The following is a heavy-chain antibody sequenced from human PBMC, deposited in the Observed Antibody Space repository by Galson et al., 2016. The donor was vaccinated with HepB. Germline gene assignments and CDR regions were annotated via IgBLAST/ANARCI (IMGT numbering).Heavy chain of an antibody. Sequence: TLSLTCTVSGGSISWGEFYWSWIRQRPGKGLEWIGYISYSGSTTYNPSLKSRVTISVDTPKNQFSLNLSSVTAADTAVYYCARDGGIVSTWNYYYGIDVWGQGTTVTVSS. CDR1: GGSISWGEFY. V-gene: IGHV4-31*03. CDR2: ISYSGST. CDR3: ARDGGIVSTWNYYYGIDV. J-gene: IGHJ6*02. D-gene: IGHD4-23*01.